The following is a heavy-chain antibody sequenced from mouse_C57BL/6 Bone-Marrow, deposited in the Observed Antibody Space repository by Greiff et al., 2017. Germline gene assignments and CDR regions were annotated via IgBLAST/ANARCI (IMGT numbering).Heavy chain of an antibody. D-gene: IGHD2-12*01. J-gene: IGHJ1*03. CDR1: GYTFTEYT. CDR2: FYPGSGSI. V-gene: IGHV1-62-2*01. CDR3: ARHEGDSSDWYFDV. Sequence: VKVVESGAELVKPGASVKLSCKASGYTFTEYTIHWVKQRSGQGLEWIGWFYPGSGSIKYNEKFKDKATLTADKSSSTVYMGLSRLTSEDSAVYFCARHEGDSSDWYFDVWGTGTTVTVSS.